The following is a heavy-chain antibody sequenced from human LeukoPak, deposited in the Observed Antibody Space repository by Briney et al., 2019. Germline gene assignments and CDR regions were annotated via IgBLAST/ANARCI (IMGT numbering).Heavy chain of an antibody. J-gene: IGHJ5*02. CDR2: INPNSGDT. CDR3: ARVRQGGWFDP. Sequence: GASVKVSCKASGYTFIDYYLHWVRQAPGQGLEWMGWINPNSGDTNYAQNFQGRVTMTRDTSLSTAYMEVTSLISHDTAVYYCARVRQGGWFDPWGQGTQVTVSS. CDR1: GYTFIDYY. D-gene: IGHD1-26*01. V-gene: IGHV1-2*02.